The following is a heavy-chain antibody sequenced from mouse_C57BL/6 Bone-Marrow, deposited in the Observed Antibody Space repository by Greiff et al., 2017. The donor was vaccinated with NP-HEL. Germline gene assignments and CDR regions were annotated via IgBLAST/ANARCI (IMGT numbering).Heavy chain of an antibody. D-gene: IGHD4-1*01. CDR1: GFTFSSYG. V-gene: IGHV5-6*02. Sequence: EVKLMESGGDLVKPGGSLKLSCAASGFTFSSYGMSWVRQTPDKRLEWVATISSGGSYTYYPDSVKGRFTISRDNAKNTLYLQMSSLKSEDTAMYYCARRAWDWFAYWGQGTLVTVSA. J-gene: IGHJ3*01. CDR3: ARRAWDWFAY. CDR2: ISSGGSYT.